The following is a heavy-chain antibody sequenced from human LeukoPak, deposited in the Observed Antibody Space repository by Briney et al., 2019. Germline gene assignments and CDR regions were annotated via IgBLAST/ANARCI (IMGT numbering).Heavy chain of an antibody. CDR2: IYYSGST. D-gene: IGHD5-18*01. CDR3: ARLGEYSYGDFFDY. CDR1: GGSISSSSYY. J-gene: IGHJ4*02. Sequence: SETLSLTCTVSGGSISSSSYYWGWIRQPPGKGLEWIGSIYYSGSTYYNPSLKSRVTISVDTSKNQFSLKLSSVTAADTAMYYCARLGEYSYGDFFDYWGQGTLVTVSS. V-gene: IGHV4-39*07.